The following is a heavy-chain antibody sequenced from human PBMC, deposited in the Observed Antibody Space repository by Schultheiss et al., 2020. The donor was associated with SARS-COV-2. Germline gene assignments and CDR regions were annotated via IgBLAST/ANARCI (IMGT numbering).Heavy chain of an antibody. D-gene: IGHD6-13*01. CDR3: ARSANIAPAGTEFDP. CDR1: GYIFLDHG. V-gene: IGHV1-18*01. J-gene: IGHJ5*02. Sequence: ASVKVSCKASGYIFLDHGITWVRQAPGQGLEWMGWISTYSGDTKYALKFQGRVTMTSDTSTMTAYMEVRSLRSDDTAVYYCARSANIAPAGTEFDPWGQGTLVTVSS. CDR2: ISTYSGDT.